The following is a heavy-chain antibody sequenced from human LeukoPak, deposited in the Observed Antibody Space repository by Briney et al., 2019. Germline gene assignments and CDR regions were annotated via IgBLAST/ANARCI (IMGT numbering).Heavy chain of an antibody. CDR3: ARGVVPAAFYFDY. D-gene: IGHD2-2*01. J-gene: IGHJ4*02. CDR1: GGSISSGGYH. V-gene: IGHV4-31*03. CDR2: IYYSGST. Sequence: PSQTLSLTCTVSGGSISSGGYHWSWIRQHPGKGLEWIGYIYYSGSTYYNPSLKSRVTISVDTSKNQFSLKLSPVTAADTAVYYCARGVVPAAFYFDYWGQGTLVTVSS.